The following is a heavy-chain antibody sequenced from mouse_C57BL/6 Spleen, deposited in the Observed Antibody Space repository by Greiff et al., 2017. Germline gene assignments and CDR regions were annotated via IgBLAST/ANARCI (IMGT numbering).Heavy chain of an antibody. Sequence: QVQLQQSGTELVKPGASVKLSCKASGYTFTSYWMHWVKQRPGQGLEWIGNINPSNGGTNYNEKFKSKATLTVDKSSSTAYMQLSSLTSEDSAVYYCARYYYGSLYYYAMDYWGQGTSVTVSS. CDR3: ARYYYGSLYYYAMDY. D-gene: IGHD1-1*01. V-gene: IGHV1-53*01. CDR2: INPSNGGT. CDR1: GYTFTSYW. J-gene: IGHJ4*01.